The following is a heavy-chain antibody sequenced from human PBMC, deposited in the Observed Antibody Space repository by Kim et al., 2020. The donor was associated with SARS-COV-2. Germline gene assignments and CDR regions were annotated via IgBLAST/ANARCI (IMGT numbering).Heavy chain of an antibody. Sequence: ASVKVSCKASGYTFTSYGISWVRQAPGQGLEWMGWISAYNGNTNYAQKLQGRVTMTTDTSTSTAYMELRSLRSDDTAVYYCARNGRFLEWHNSAYGMDVWGQGTTVTVSS. V-gene: IGHV1-18*01. D-gene: IGHD3-3*01. J-gene: IGHJ6*02. CDR3: ARNGRFLEWHNSAYGMDV. CDR1: GYTFTSYG. CDR2: ISAYNGNT.